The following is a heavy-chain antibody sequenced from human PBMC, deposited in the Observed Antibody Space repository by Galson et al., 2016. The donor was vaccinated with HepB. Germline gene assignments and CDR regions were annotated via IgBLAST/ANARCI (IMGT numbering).Heavy chain of an antibody. CDR2: INVGNGNT. J-gene: IGHJ6*03. Sequence: SVKVSCKASGYSFTAYSIHWVRQAPGQRPEWMGWINVGNGNTIYSQKFQGRVTTTRDTSANTVYMEVRSLSSEDSSVYYCGRDGRQYDTVHHYDIDVWGKGTTVIVSS. D-gene: IGHD5-24*01. CDR3: GRDGRQYDTVHHYDIDV. V-gene: IGHV1-3*01. CDR1: GYSFTAYS.